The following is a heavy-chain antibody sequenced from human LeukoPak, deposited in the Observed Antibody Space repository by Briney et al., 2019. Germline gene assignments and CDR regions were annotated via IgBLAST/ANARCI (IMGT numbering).Heavy chain of an antibody. CDR3: ARGATGPRGVVRGVINWFDP. CDR1: GGSISSGDYY. J-gene: IGHJ5*02. CDR2: IYYSGST. V-gene: IGHV4-30-4*01. Sequence: SETLSLTCTVSGGSISSGDYYWSWIRQPPGKGLEWIGYIYYSGSTYYNPSLKSRVTISVDTSKNQFSLKLSSVTAADTAVYYCARGATGPRGVVRGVINWFDPWGQGTLVTVSS. D-gene: IGHD3-10*01.